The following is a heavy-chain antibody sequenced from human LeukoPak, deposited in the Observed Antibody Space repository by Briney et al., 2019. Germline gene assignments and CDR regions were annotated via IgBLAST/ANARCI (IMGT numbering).Heavy chain of an antibody. V-gene: IGHV1-69*05. CDR2: IIPIFGTA. CDR1: GGTFSSYA. J-gene: IGHJ4*02. CDR3: ATQGRSFLDS. Sequence: SAKVSCKASGGTFSSYAISWVRQAPGQGLEWMGRIIPIFGTANYAQKFQGRVTITTDESTSTAYMELSSMRSEGTAVSYSATQGRSFLDSWGEGKLVTVSS.